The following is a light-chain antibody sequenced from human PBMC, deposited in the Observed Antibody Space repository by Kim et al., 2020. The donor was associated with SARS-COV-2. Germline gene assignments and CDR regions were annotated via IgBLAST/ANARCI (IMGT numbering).Light chain of an antibody. CDR1: QDIRND. Sequence: DIQMTQSPSSLSASVGDRVTITCRASQDIRNDLGWYQQNPGRAPKRLIYGASSLQSGVPSRFSGSGSGTEFTLTISSVQPEDFATYFCLQHNTYPFTFGQGTRVEIK. CDR3: LQHNTYPFT. V-gene: IGKV1-17*01. J-gene: IGKJ5*01. CDR2: GAS.